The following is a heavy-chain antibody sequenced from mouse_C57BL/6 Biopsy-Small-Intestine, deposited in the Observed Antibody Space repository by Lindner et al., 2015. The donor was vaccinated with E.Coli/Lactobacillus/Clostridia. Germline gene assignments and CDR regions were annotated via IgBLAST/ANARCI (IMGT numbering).Heavy chain of an antibody. J-gene: IGHJ4*01. V-gene: IGHV1-42*01. D-gene: IGHD2-5*01. CDR3: VPAPYSNPSAMDY. CDR1: GYSFTGYY. Sequence: VQLQESGPELVKPGASVKISCKASGYSFTGYYMHWVKQSPEKSLEWIGEINPSTGGTTYNQKFRAKATLTVDKSSSTAYMQLKSLTSEDSAVYYCVPAPYSNPSAMDYWGQGTSVTVSS. CDR2: INPSTGGT.